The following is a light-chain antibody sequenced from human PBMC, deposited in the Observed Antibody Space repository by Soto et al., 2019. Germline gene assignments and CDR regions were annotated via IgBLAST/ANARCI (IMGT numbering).Light chain of an antibody. CDR2: DAS. V-gene: IGKV3-11*01. CDR1: QSVSRS. J-gene: IGKJ3*01. CDR3: QQRYTWPS. Sequence: ETVLTQSPATLSLSPGERATLSCRASQSVSRSLAWYQQKPGQAPRLLIYDASNRATGIPARFSGSGSGTDFTLTISSLEPEDCAVYFCQQRYTWPSFGPGTKLDIK.